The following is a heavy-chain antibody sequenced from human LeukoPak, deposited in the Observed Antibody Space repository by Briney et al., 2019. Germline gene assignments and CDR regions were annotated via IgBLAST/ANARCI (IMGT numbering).Heavy chain of an antibody. D-gene: IGHD6-13*01. Sequence: GGSLRLSCAASGFTFSSYAMSWVRQAPGKGLEWVSAISGSGGSTYYADSVKGRFTISRDNSKNTLYLQLNSLRAEDTAVYYCAKDRGRYSSSWNYFDYWGQGTLVTVSS. CDR3: AKDRGRYSSSWNYFDY. CDR1: GFTFSSYA. CDR2: ISGSGGST. V-gene: IGHV3-23*01. J-gene: IGHJ4*02.